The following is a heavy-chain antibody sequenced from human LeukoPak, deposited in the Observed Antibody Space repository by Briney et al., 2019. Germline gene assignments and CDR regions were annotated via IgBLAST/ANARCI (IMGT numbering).Heavy chain of an antibody. Sequence: ASVKVSCKASGYTFTGYYMHWVRQAPGQGLEWMGIINPSGGSTSYAQKFQGRVTMTRDTSTSTVYMELSSLRSEDTAVYYCARDPYQRITMIVDNWFDPWGQGTLVTVSS. V-gene: IGHV1-46*01. CDR3: ARDPYQRITMIVDNWFDP. J-gene: IGHJ5*02. CDR1: GYTFTGYY. CDR2: INPSGGST. D-gene: IGHD3-22*01.